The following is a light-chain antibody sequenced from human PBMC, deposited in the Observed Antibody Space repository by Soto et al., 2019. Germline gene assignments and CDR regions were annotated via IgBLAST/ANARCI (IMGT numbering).Light chain of an antibody. CDR2: SNN. CDR1: SSNIGTNV. J-gene: IGLJ2*01. CDR3: AAWDDSLKGPV. V-gene: IGLV1-44*01. Sequence: QSVLTQPPSASGTPGQRVTISCSGSSSNIGTNVVNWYQQLPGTAPKFVIYSNNQRPSGVPDRFSGSKSGTSASLAIGGLQSEDEADYYCAAWDDSLKGPVFGGGTKLIVL.